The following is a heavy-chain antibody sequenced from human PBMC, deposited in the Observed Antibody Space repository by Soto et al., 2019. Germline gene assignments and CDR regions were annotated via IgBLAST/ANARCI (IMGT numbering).Heavy chain of an antibody. Sequence: QVQLVESGGGVVQPGRSLRLSCAASGFTFSNYGMHWVRQAPGKGLEWVAVISYDGSNRYHADSVKGRFTISRDNSKNTLYLQMNSLRAEDAAVYYCARDLWEYDFWSGYSTTSYGMDVWGQGTTVTVSS. CDR3: ARDLWEYDFWSGYSTTSYGMDV. CDR2: ISYDGSNR. CDR1: GFTFSNYG. D-gene: IGHD3-3*01. V-gene: IGHV3-30-3*01. J-gene: IGHJ6*02.